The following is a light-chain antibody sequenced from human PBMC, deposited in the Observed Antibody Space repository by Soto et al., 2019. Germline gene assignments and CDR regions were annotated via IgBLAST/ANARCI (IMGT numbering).Light chain of an antibody. V-gene: IGKV3-20*01. J-gene: IGKJ3*01. Sequence: EIVLTQSPGTLSLSPGERATLSCRATQSINNRYLAWYQHKPGQAPRLLIYAASSRATGIPDRFSGSGSGTDVTLTISRLEPEDFAVYYCQQFGSSPGFTFGPGTKVDIK. CDR2: AAS. CDR1: QSINNRY. CDR3: QQFGSSPGFT.